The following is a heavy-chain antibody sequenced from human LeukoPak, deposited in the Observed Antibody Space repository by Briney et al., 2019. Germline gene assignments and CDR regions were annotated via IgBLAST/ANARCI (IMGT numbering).Heavy chain of an antibody. CDR2: IYHSGST. J-gene: IGHJ6*04. V-gene: IGHV4-31*03. Sequence: SETLSLTCTVSGDAIRSGGYYWSWIRQHPGRGLEWIGYIYHSGSTYYNPSLKSRVTISVDTSKNQFSLKLSSVTAPATPVFYWAKGKDLTGDVWAKGPRSPSPQ. D-gene: IGHD3-9*01. CDR1: GDAIRSGGYY. CDR3: AKGKDLTGDV.